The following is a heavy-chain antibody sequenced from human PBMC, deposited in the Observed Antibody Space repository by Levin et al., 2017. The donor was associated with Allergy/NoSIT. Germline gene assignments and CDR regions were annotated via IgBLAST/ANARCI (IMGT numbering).Heavy chain of an antibody. CDR3: ASFTTVTRDFDY. V-gene: IGHV4-59*01. CDR1: GGSISSYY. CDR2: IYYSGST. D-gene: IGHD4-11*01. J-gene: IGHJ4*02. Sequence: SQTLSLTCTVSGGSISSYYWSWIRQPPGKGLEWIGYIYYSGSTNYNPSLKSRVTISVDTSKNQFSLKLSSVTAADTAVYYCASFTTVTRDFDYWGQGTLVTVSS.